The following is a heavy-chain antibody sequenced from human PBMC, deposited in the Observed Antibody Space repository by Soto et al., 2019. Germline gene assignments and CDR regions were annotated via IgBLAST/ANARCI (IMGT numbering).Heavy chain of an antibody. CDR3: ASVHIVVVIASVVDY. D-gene: IGHD2-21*01. CDR1: GYTFTSYG. J-gene: IGHJ4*02. V-gene: IGHV1-18*01. Sequence: QGQLVQSGAEVKKPGASVKVSCKASGYTFTSYGISWVRQAPGQGLEWMGWISAYNGNTNYAQKLQGRVTMTTDTSTSTAYMVLRSLRSDDTAVYYCASVHIVVVIASVVDYWGQGTLVTVSS. CDR2: ISAYNGNT.